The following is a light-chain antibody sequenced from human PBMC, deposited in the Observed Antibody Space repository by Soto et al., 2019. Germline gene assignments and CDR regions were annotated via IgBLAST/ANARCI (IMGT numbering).Light chain of an antibody. Sequence: DIQMTQSPSTLSASVGDRVTITCRVSQSISSWLAWYQQKPGKAPKLLIYKASSLESGVPSRFSGSGSGTEFTLTISRLEPEDFAVYYCQQYGSSPLITFGQGTRLEIK. J-gene: IGKJ5*01. CDR2: KAS. V-gene: IGKV1-5*03. CDR3: QQYGSSPLIT. CDR1: QSISSW.